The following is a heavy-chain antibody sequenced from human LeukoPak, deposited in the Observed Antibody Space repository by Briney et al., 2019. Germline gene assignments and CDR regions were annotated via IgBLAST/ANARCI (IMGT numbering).Heavy chain of an antibody. CDR3: ARSNQADDY. Sequence: VWVSRINPGVSSTAYAASVKGRFTISRDNAKNTLYLQMNSLRAEDTAVYYCARSNQADDYWGQGTLVTVSS. D-gene: IGHD4-11*01. J-gene: IGHJ4*02. CDR2: INPGVSST. V-gene: IGHV3-74*01.